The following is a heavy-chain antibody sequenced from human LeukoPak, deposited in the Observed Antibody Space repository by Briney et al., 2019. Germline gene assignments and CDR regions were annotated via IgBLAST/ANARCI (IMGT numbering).Heavy chain of an antibody. D-gene: IGHD6-13*01. CDR1: GFTFSSYS. J-gene: IGHJ4*02. Sequence: PGGSLRLSCAASGFTFSSYSMSWVRQAPGKGLEWVSSISSRSGYIYYGDSVKGRFTISRDNAKNSLYLQMNTLRAEDTAVYYCARVGHIVAAGTYDYWGQGTLVTVSS. CDR2: ISSRSGYI. V-gene: IGHV3-21*01. CDR3: ARVGHIVAAGTYDY.